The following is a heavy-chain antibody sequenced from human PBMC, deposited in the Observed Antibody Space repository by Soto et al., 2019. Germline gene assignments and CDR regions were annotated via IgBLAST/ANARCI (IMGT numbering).Heavy chain of an antibody. CDR3: ARAYGVATAGGAFDI. CDR2: IGTAGDT. CDR1: GVTFISYD. V-gene: IGHV3-13*01. D-gene: IGHD5-12*01. Sequence: GGFLRLSCAASGVTFISYDMHWVRQATGKGLEWVSAIGTAGDTYYPGSVKGRFTISRENAKNSLYLQMNSLRAGDTAVYYCARAYGVATAGGAFDIWGQGTMVTVSS. J-gene: IGHJ3*02.